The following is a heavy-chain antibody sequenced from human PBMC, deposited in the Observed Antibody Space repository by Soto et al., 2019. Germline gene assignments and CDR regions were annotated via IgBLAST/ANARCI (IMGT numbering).Heavy chain of an antibody. J-gene: IGHJ6*03. CDR1: GYSFSSYW. V-gene: IGHV3-7*05. CDR3: ARGSNRGYAALFAI. CDR2: INQDGSEQ. D-gene: IGHD2-15*01. Sequence: EVRLVESGGVLVQTGGSLRLSCVASGYSFSSYWMTWVRRAPGLGLEWVANINQDGSEQYYGASGGSRFTISRDNVTEFLIMHLKSLTGEVTAVYFCARGSNRGYAALFAIWGKGTRVTVS.